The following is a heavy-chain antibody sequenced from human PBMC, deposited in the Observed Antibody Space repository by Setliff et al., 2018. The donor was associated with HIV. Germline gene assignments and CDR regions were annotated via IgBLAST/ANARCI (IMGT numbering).Heavy chain of an antibody. CDR1: GYTFINYD. D-gene: IGHD3-10*01. V-gene: IGHV1-8*01. J-gene: IGHJ2*01. CDR2: MNPYSGHA. Sequence: GASVKVSCKASGYTFINYDINWVRQAPGRGLEWMGWMNPYSGHAGYAQKFQGRVTMTRNTSISTAYMELSSLTSEDTAFYYCARFYGSGSYLQDYYFDLWGRGTLVTVSS. CDR3: ARFYGSGSYLQDYYFDL.